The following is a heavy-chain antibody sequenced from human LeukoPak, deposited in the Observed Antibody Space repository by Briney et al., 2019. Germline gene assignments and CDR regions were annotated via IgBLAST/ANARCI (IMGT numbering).Heavy chain of an antibody. CDR2: ISSTSSYI. CDR1: GFTFSSYS. J-gene: IGHJ5*02. Sequence: GGSLRLSCAASGFTFSSYSMNWVRQAPGKGLEWVSSISSTSSYIYYADSVKGRFTISRDNAKNSLYLQMNSLRAEDTAVYYCARDEVPAAIGCWFDPWGQGTLVTVSS. V-gene: IGHV3-21*01. D-gene: IGHD2-2*01. CDR3: ARDEVPAAIGCWFDP.